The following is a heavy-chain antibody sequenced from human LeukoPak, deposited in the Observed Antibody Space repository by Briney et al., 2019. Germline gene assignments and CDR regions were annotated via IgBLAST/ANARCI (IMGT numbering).Heavy chain of an antibody. CDR3: AGAYYYDSSGYYYGQQKLDY. V-gene: IGHV4-4*07. CDR1: GGSMSSYY. J-gene: IGHJ4*02. CDR2: VYSSGSS. D-gene: IGHD3-22*01. Sequence: PSETLSLTCTVSGGSMSSYYWSWIRQPAGEGLEWIGRVYSSGSSNYNPSLESRVTMSLNTSKKQFSLRLTSVTAADTAVDSCAGAYYYDSSGYYYGQQKLDYCGKGIQVTVSA.